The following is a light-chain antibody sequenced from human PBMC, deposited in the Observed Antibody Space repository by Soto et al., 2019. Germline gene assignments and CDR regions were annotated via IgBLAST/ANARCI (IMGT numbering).Light chain of an antibody. CDR1: QSLLHSNGYNY. CDR3: MQPLQSWT. V-gene: IGKV2-28*01. J-gene: IGKJ1*01. CDR2: LGS. Sequence: DIVMTQSPLSLPVTPGEPASISCRSSQSLLHSNGYNYLDWYLQKPGQSPQLLIYLGSNRASGVLDRFSGSGSGTDFTLKISRVEAEDVGVYYCMQPLQSWTFGQGTKEDIK.